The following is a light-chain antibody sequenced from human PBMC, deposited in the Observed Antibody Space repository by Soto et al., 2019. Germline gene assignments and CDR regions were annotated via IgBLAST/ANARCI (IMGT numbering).Light chain of an antibody. CDR3: QHSYSAPWT. CDR2: GAS. Sequence: DIPMTQSPSSLSASVGDRVTISCRASQTVSTYLHWFQQKPGKAPDLLIYGASTLQGGVPSRFSGSGSGTDFTLVISDLQPEDLATYYCQHSYSAPWTFGQGTKVEIK. V-gene: IGKV1-39*01. CDR1: QTVSTY. J-gene: IGKJ1*01.